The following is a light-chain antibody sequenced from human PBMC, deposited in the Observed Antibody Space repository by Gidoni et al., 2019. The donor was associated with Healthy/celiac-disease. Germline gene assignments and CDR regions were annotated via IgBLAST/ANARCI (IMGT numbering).Light chain of an antibody. CDR3: QQYYSTPGT. CDR1: QSVLYSSNNKNY. V-gene: IGKV4-1*01. Sequence: DIAMTQSPDSLAVSLGERATINCKSSQSVLYSSNNKNYLAWYQQKPGQPPKLLIYWASTRESGVPDRCSGSGSGTDFTLTISSLQAEDVAVYYCQQYYSTPGTFGPGTKVDIK. J-gene: IGKJ3*01. CDR2: WAS.